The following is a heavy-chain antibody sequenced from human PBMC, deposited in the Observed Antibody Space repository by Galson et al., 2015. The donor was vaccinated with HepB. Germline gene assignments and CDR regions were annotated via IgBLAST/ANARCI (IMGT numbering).Heavy chain of an antibody. CDR3: ARGGAGTLDY. V-gene: IGHV4-34*01. J-gene: IGHJ4*02. CDR2: VDHSGGI. Sequence: ETLSLTCAVYGGSFSGYFWNWIRQPPGKGLEWIGEVDHSGGINYNPSLKSRLTISLDTSKNQFSLKLSAVTAADTAVYFCARGGAGTLDYWGQGALVTVSS. D-gene: IGHD1-7*01. CDR1: GGSFSGYF.